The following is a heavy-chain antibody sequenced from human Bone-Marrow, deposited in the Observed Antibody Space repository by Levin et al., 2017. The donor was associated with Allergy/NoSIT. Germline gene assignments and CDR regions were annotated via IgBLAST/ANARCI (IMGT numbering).Heavy chain of an antibody. CDR3: ATPNRGVIVVRGDSYYFDY. J-gene: IGHJ4*02. CDR2: ISGSGGSA. V-gene: IGHV3-23*01. Sequence: PGGSLRLSCAASGFTFSSYVMSWVRQAPGKGLEWVSGISGSGGSAYYADSVKGRFTISRDNSKNTLYLQMNSLRAEDTAVYYCATPNRGVIVVRGDSYYFDYWGQGTLVTVSS. CDR1: GFTFSSYV. D-gene: IGHD3-10*01.